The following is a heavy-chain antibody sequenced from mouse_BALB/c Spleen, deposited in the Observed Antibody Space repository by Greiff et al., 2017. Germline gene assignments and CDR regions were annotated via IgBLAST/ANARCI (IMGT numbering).Heavy chain of an antibody. CDR3: ARRGRYDDWFAY. D-gene: IGHD2-14*01. J-gene: IGHJ3*01. Sequence: EVKLMESGGGLVQPGGSRKLSCAASGFTFSSFGMHWVRQAPEKGLEWVAYISSGSSTIYYADTVKGRFTISRDNPKNTLFLQMTSLRSEDTAMYYCARRGRYDDWFAYWGQGTLVTVSA. CDR1: GFTFSSFG. CDR2: ISSGSSTI. V-gene: IGHV5-17*02.